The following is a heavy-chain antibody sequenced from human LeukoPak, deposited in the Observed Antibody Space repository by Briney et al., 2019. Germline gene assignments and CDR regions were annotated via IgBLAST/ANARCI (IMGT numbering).Heavy chain of an antibody. J-gene: IGHJ4*02. Sequence: SETLSLTCTVSGGSISSSSYYWGWIRQSPGKGLEWIGAMSNSGSTYYNPSLKSRVTISGDTAKNQFSLKLSPVTAADTAVYYCARRSQAAAGRGIEYWGQGTLVTVSS. CDR1: GGSISSSSYY. V-gene: IGHV4-39*01. CDR3: ARRSQAAAGRGIEY. D-gene: IGHD6-13*01. CDR2: MSNSGST.